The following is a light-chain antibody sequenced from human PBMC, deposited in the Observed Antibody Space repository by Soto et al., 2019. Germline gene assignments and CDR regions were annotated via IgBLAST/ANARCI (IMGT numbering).Light chain of an antibody. CDR3: QQRYHWPPLT. CDR1: QSVSSK. Sequence: DIVLTQSPGTLSLSPGERATLSCRASQSVSSKLAWYQQKPGQAPRLLIHGASTRATGFPARFAGSGSGTDFTLTISSLGPEDFAVYYCQQRYHWPPLTFGGGTKVDIK. V-gene: IGKV3-11*01. CDR2: GAS. J-gene: IGKJ4*01.